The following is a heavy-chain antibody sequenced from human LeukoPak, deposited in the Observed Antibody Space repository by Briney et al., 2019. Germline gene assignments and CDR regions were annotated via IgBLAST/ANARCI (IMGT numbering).Heavy chain of an antibody. CDR3: ARDRAAGTLDF. Sequence: SETLSLTCTVSSGSIIGYYWAWIRQPPGKGLEWIGYIQYSGTTEYNPSLASRATVSVDTAKDQFSLNLRSVTAADTAVYYCARDRAAGTLDFWGQGTLVTVSS. J-gene: IGHJ4*02. CDR2: IQYSGTT. D-gene: IGHD6-13*01. V-gene: IGHV4-59*01. CDR1: SGSIIGYY.